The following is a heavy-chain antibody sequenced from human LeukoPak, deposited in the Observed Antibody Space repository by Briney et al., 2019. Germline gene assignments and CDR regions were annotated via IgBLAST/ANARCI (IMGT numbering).Heavy chain of an antibody. V-gene: IGHV1-18*01. J-gene: IGHJ3*02. CDR3: ARAMSITIFGVVTDDAFDI. CDR1: GDTFTSYG. CDR2: ISAYNGNT. Sequence: ASVKVSCKDSGDTFTSYGMSWVRQAPGQGLEWMGWISAYNGNTNYAQKLQGRVTITRNTSISTAHMELSSLRSEDTAVYYCARAMSITIFGVVTDDAFDIWGQGTMVTVSS. D-gene: IGHD3-3*01.